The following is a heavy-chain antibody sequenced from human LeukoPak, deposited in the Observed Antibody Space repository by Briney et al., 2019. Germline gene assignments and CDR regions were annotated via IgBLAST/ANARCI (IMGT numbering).Heavy chain of an antibody. J-gene: IGHJ3*02. CDR3: ATRNFGDYGAFDI. V-gene: IGHV1-24*01. CDR2: LDPEDGEA. Sequence: ASVKVSCKVSGYTLSDLAMHWVRQAPGKGLEWMGGLDPEDGEAINAQPLQGRVTMTEDTSSDTAYMVLSSLRSEDTAVYYCATRNFGDYGAFDIWGQGTMVTVSS. D-gene: IGHD4-17*01. CDR1: GYTLSDLA.